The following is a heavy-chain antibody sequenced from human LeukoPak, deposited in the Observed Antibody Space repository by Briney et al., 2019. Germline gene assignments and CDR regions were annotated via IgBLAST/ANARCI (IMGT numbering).Heavy chain of an antibody. CDR1: GFTFIDYD. CDR2: IGIRGDT. D-gene: IGHD6-19*01. Sequence: PGGSLRLSCAASGFTFIDYDMHWVRQVIGKGLEWVSAIGIRGDTQYSGSVKGRFTISRENAESSLCLQMNSLRAEDTAVYYCARGGIQVSGIDEFDYWGQGTLVTVSS. V-gene: IGHV3-13*01. CDR3: ARGGIQVSGIDEFDY. J-gene: IGHJ4*02.